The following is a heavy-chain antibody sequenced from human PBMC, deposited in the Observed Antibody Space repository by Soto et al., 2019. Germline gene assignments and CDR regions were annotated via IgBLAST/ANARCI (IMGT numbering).Heavy chain of an antibody. J-gene: IGHJ6*02. CDR1: GGTFSSYA. Sequence: GASVKVSCKASGGTFSSYAISWVRQAPGQGLEWLGGIIPISGTANYAQKFQGRVTITAYESTSTAYMELGSLRPEDTAVYYCAKASGYQLPDNYFYYGLDVWGQGTTVTVSS. CDR2: IIPISGTA. V-gene: IGHV1-69*13. D-gene: IGHD2-2*01. CDR3: AKASGYQLPDNYFYYGLDV.